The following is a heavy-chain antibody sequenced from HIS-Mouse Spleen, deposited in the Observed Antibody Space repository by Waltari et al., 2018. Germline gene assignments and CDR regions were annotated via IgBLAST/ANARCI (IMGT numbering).Heavy chain of an antibody. CDR1: GYSISSGYY. J-gene: IGHJ5*02. V-gene: IGHV4-38-2*02. CDR3: AREVDWNDGLDP. Sequence: QVQLQESGPGLVKPSETLSLTCTVSGYSISSGYYWGWIRQPPGKGLEWIGSIYHSGSTYYNPSLKSRVTISVDTSKNQFFLKLSSVTAADTAVYYCAREVDWNDGLDPWGQGTLVTVSS. D-gene: IGHD1-1*01. CDR2: IYHSGST.